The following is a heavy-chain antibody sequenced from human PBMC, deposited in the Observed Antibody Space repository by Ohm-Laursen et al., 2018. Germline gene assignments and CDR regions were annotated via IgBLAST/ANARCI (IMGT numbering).Heavy chain of an antibody. J-gene: IGHJ4*02. Sequence: SDTLSLTCIVSGGSISSSSNYWGWIRQPPGKGLEWIASISNSGNTYYNPSLKSRVTISVDTSKNQFSLKLSPLTAADTAVYHCARRLYYYDRSAYYYHSWGQGTLVTVSS. CDR2: ISNSGNT. CDR1: GGSISSSSNY. D-gene: IGHD3-22*01. V-gene: IGHV4-39*01. CDR3: ARRLYYYDRSAYYYHS.